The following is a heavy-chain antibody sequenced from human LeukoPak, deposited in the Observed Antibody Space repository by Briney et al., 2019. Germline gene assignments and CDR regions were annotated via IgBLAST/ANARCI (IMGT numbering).Heavy chain of an antibody. J-gene: IGHJ4*02. CDR3: AKGIYGSGNYPYFDY. D-gene: IGHD3-10*01. V-gene: IGHV3-30*04. Sequence: GGSLRLSCAASGFTFSSYAMHWVRQAPGKGLEWVAVISYDGSNKYYADSVKGRFTISRDNSKNTLYLQMNSLRAEDTAVYYCAKGIYGSGNYPYFDYWGQGTLVTVSS. CDR1: GFTFSSYA. CDR2: ISYDGSNK.